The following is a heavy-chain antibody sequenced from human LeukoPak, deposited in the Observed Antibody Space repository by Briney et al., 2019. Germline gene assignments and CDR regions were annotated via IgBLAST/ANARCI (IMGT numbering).Heavy chain of an antibody. CDR2: IRYDENNE. V-gene: IGHV3-30*02. CDR3: AKDPHYHGSGSGNWFDP. J-gene: IGHJ5*02. D-gene: IGHD3-10*01. CDR1: GFIFSRYG. Sequence: PGGAPRLSCAASGFIFSRYGMHWVRQAPGKGLEWVAFIRYDENNEYYADSVKGRFTISRDNSKNTLYLQMNSLRVEDTAVYYCAKDPHYHGSGSGNWFDPWGQGTLVTVSS.